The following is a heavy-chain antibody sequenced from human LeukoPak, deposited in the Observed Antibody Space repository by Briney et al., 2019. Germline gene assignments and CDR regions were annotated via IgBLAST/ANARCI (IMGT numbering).Heavy chain of an antibody. V-gene: IGHV1-18*01. Sequence: ASVKVSCKASGYTFTSYGIRWVRQAPGQGLEWMGWISAYNGNTNYAQKLQGRVTMTTDTSTSTAYMELRSLRSDDTAVYYCARDFWSGSPPLYYYYMDVWGKGTTVTVSS. D-gene: IGHD3-3*01. CDR2: ISAYNGNT. CDR3: ARDFWSGSPPLYYYYMDV. J-gene: IGHJ6*03. CDR1: GYTFTSYG.